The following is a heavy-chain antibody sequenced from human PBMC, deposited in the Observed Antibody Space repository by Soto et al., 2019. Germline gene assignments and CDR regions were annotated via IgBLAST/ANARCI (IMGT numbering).Heavy chain of an antibody. D-gene: IGHD2-15*01. V-gene: IGHV3-30*09. J-gene: IGHJ5*02. CDR1: GFTFSNYA. Sequence: QVKLVESGGGVVQPGRSLRLSCAASGFTFSNYAIHWVRQAPGKGLEWVAVISDDGTNKYYPDSVKGRFAISRDNSKNTLYLQMNSLRAEDTAIYYCAREMGRFRGVNNWFDPWGQGTLLTVSS. CDR3: AREMGRFRGVNNWFDP. CDR2: ISDDGTNK.